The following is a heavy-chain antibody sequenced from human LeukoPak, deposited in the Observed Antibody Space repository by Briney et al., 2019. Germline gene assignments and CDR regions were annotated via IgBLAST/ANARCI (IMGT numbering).Heavy chain of an antibody. J-gene: IGHJ4*02. CDR1: GFTFSSYA. V-gene: IGHV3-30-3*01. CDR3: PRGPLGYCSGSTCSNFDY. CDR2: ISYDGNNK. Sequence: VGSLRLSCAASGFTFSSYAMHWVRQAPGKGLEWVAVISYDGNNKYYADSVKGRFTISRDNSKNTLYLQMNSLRAEDTAVYSCPRGPLGYCSGSTCSNFDYWGQGTLVTVSS. D-gene: IGHD2-15*01.